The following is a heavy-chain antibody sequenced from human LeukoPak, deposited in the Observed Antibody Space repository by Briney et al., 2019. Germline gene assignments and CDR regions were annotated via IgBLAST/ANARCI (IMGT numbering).Heavy chain of an antibody. D-gene: IGHD3-3*01. CDR3: ARDTITGFWSGYYSNWFDP. J-gene: IGHJ5*02. CDR1: GFTFSSYS. CDR2: ISSSSSYI. V-gene: IGHV3-21*01. Sequence: GGSLRLSCAASGFTFSSYSMNWVHQAPGKGLEWVSSISSSSSYIYYADSVKGRFTISRDNAKNSLYLQMNSLRAEDTAVYYCARDTITGFWSGYYSNWFDPWGQGTLVTVSS.